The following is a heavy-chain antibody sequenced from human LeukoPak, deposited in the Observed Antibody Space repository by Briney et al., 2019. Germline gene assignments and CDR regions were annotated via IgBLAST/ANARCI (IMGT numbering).Heavy chain of an antibody. CDR1: GGSISSYS. J-gene: IGHJ4*02. V-gene: IGHV4-59*01. CDR3: ARSDTYYVKPFDY. CDR2: IYYSGST. Sequence: SETLSLTCTVSGGSISSYSWSWIRRPPGKGLEWIGYIYYSGSTNYNPSLKSRVTISVDTSKNQFSLKLSSVTAADTAVYYCARSDTYYVKPFDYWGQGTLVTVSS. D-gene: IGHD3-10*02.